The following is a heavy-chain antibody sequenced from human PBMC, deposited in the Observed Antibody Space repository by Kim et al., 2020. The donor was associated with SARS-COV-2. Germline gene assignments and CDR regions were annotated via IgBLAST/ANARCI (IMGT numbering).Heavy chain of an antibody. D-gene: IGHD6-13*01. Sequence: SQTLSLTCAISGDSVSSNSAAWNWIRQSPSRGLEWLGRTYYRSKWYNDYAVSVKSRITINPDTSKNQFSLQLNSMTPEDTAVYYCARWGASSQQLRGFDPWGQGTLVTVSS. J-gene: IGHJ5*02. CDR1: GDSVSSNSAA. CDR2: TYYRSKWYN. CDR3: ARWGASSQQLRGFDP. V-gene: IGHV6-1*01.